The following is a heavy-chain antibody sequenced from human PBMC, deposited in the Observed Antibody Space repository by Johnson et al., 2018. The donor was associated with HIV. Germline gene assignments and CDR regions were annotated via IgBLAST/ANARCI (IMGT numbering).Heavy chain of an antibody. CDR1: GFTFSSYA. D-gene: IGHD3-22*01. CDR2: ISGSGGST. V-gene: IGHV3-23*04. CDR3: ARTSTTYDTHVGPFDI. J-gene: IGHJ3*02. Sequence: MLLVESGGGVVQPGRSLRLSCAASGFTFSSYAMSWVRQAPGKGLEWVSAISGSGGSTYYADSVKGRFTISRDNSKNSLYLQVNSLRAEDTAVYYCARTSTTYDTHVGPFDIWGQGTMVTVSS.